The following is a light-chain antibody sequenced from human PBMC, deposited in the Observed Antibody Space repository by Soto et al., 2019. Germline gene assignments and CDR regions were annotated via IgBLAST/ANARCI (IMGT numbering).Light chain of an antibody. V-gene: IGLV2-8*01. CDR3: SSYAARRVV. CDR1: SSDVGGYNY. CDR2: EVT. J-gene: IGLJ2*01. Sequence: QSVLTQPPSASGSPGQSVTISCTGSSSDVGGYNYVSWYQQHPGKAPKLMIYEVTKRPSGVPDRFSGSKSGNTASLTVSGLQAEDEADYYCSSYAARRVVFGGGTKVTV.